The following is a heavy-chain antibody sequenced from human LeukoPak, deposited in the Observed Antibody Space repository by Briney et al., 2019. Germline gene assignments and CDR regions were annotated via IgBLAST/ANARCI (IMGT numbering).Heavy chain of an antibody. CDR1: GFTFTNYA. CDR3: AGRVTGYSSGYVY. CDR2: ISGSAHKI. J-gene: IGHJ4*02. V-gene: IGHV3-23*01. D-gene: IGHD5-18*01. Sequence: KSGGSLRLSCAASGFTFTNYAIHWVRQAPEKGLDWVSVISGSAHKIRYADSVKGRFTISRDNSENTVYLQMNNLRAEDTALYYCAGRVTGYSSGYVYWGQGTLVTVSS.